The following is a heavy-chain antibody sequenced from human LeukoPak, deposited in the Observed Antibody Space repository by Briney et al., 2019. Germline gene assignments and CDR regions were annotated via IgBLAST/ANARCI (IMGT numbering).Heavy chain of an antibody. V-gene: IGHV3-23*01. CDR3: AKESKGNYYGSGFDY. CDR2: ISGSGGST. J-gene: IGHJ4*02. D-gene: IGHD3-10*01. CDR1: GITFSSYA. Sequence: PGGSLRLSCAASGITFSSYAMSWVRQAPGKGLEWVSTISGSGGSTYYADSVKGRFTISRDNSKNTLYLQMNSLRAEDTAVYYCAKESKGNYYGSGFDYWGQGTLVTVSS.